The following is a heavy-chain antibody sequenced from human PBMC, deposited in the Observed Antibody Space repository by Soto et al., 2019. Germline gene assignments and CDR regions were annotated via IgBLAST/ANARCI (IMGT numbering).Heavy chain of an antibody. CDR2: ISAYNGNT. CDR3: ARDLRAYIVVVPARVPVDY. CDR1: GYIFSNYG. D-gene: IGHD2-2*01. Sequence: ASVKVSCKASGYIFSNYGMSWVRQAPGQGLEWMGWISAYNGNTYYAQKIQDRVTMTTDTSTSTAYMELRSLRSDDTAVYYCARDLRAYIVVVPARVPVDYWGQGTLVTVSS. J-gene: IGHJ4*02. V-gene: IGHV1-18*01.